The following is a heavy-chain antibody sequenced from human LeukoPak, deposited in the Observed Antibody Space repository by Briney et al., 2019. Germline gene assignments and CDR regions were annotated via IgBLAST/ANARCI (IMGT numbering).Heavy chain of an antibody. CDR3: ARDKSGYSGSYYDY. J-gene: IGHJ4*02. D-gene: IGHD1-26*01. CDR2: ISTYNGNT. Sequence: ASVTVSCNASGYTFTSYGISWVRQAPGQGLEWMGWISTYNGNTNYAQKFQGRVTMTTDTSTTIAYMELRSLRSDDTAVYYCARDKSGYSGSYYDYWGQGTLVTVPS. CDR1: GYTFTSYG. V-gene: IGHV1-18*01.